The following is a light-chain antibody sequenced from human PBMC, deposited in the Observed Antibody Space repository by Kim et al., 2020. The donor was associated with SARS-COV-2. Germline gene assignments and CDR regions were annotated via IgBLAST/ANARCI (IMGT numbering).Light chain of an antibody. CDR3: AAWDDNRSGQV. Sequence: GEGGTVSCAGSGSSSGSNCVDGERGVRGTAPKRLRYGDNQRRAGVPDRFSGSRSGTSASLAISGLRSEDETDYYCAAWDDNRSGQVFGGGTQLTVL. J-gene: IGLJ2*01. V-gene: IGLV1-47*01. CDR1: GSSSGSNC. CDR2: GDN.